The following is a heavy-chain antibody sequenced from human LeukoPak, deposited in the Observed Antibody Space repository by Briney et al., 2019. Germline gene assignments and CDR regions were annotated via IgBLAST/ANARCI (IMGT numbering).Heavy chain of an antibody. Sequence: SETLSLTCTVSGGSISSYYWSWIPQPPGKGLEWIGYIYYSGSTNYYPSLKSRVTISVDTSKNQFSLKLTSVTAADTAVYYCARKSMIVGSPCDYWGQGTLVTVSS. J-gene: IGHJ4*02. V-gene: IGHV4-59*01. D-gene: IGHD3-22*01. CDR2: IYYSGST. CDR3: ARKSMIVGSPCDY. CDR1: GGSISSYY.